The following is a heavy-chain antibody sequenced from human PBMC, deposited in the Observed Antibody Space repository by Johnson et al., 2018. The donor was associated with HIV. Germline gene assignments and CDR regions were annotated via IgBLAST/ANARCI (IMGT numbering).Heavy chain of an antibody. J-gene: IGHJ3*02. CDR2: ISYDGSNK. Sequence: QVQLVESGGGVVQPGRSLRLSCAASGFTFSSYAMHWVRQAPGKGLEWVAVISYDGSNKYYADSVKGRFTISRDKSKNTLYLQMNSLRAEETAVYYCARDQGGNHNAFDIWGQWTMVTVSS. CDR3: ARDQGGNHNAFDI. CDR1: GFTFSSYA. D-gene: IGHD1-14*01. V-gene: IGHV3-30*04.